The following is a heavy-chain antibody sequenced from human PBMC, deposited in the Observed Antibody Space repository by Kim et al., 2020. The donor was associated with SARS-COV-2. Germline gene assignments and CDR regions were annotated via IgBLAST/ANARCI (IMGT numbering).Heavy chain of an antibody. Sequence: TRYYADSVKCRFAISRDNAKNSLYLQMNSLRAEDTAVYYCARTGLELIPYWGQGTLVTVSS. CDR3: ARTGLELIPY. D-gene: IGHD1-7*01. CDR2: TR. J-gene: IGHJ4*02. V-gene: IGHV3-11*04.